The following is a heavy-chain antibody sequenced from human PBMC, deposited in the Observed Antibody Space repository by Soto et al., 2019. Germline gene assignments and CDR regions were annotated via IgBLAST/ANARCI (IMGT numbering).Heavy chain of an antibody. J-gene: IGHJ4*02. CDR3: ARARLDTPALEY. CDR1: GFSFRSYA. D-gene: IGHD2-2*01. V-gene: IGHV3-30-3*01. Sequence: QVQLVESGGGVVQPGRSLRLSCAASGFSFRSYAMHWVRQAPGKGLEWVAVMSYDGSDKDYADSVKGRFTISRDNSKNTLSLQMSRLRAEDMAVYYCARARLDTPALEYWGQGTLVTVSS. CDR2: MSYDGSDK.